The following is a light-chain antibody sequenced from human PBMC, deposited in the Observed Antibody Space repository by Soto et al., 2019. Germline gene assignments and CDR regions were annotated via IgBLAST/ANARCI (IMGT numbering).Light chain of an antibody. Sequence: QSVLTQPRSVSGSPGQSVTISCTGTSSDVGGYKYVSWYQQHPGKAPKVVIHDVSERPSGVPDRFSGSKSGNTASLTISGLQAEDEADYYCCSYAGSFTWVFGGGTKLTVL. CDR2: DVS. CDR1: SSDVGGYKY. CDR3: CSYAGSFTWV. J-gene: IGLJ3*02. V-gene: IGLV2-11*01.